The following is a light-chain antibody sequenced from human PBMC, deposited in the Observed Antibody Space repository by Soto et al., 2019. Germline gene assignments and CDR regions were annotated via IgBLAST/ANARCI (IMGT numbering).Light chain of an antibody. CDR1: QSISSW. Sequence: DIQMTQSPSTLSASVGDRVTITCRASQSISSWLAWYQQIPGKAPKLLIYDASSLERGVPSRFSGSGSGTDFTLTISSLEPEDFAVYYCQHRSSWPPTFGQGTKVDIK. V-gene: IGKV1-5*01. CDR2: DAS. CDR3: QHRSSWPPT. J-gene: IGKJ1*01.